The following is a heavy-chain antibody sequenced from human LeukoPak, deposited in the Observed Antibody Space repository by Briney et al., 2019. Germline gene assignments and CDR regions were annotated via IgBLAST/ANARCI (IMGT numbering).Heavy chain of an antibody. V-gene: IGHV3-23*01. CDR3: ARDYADYVGYFFFDY. CDR2: ISGGGETT. Sequence: GGSLRLSCAASGFTFNNYAMTWVRQAPGKGLEWVSSISGGGETTYHADSAKGRFTISRDNSQNTLYLQMNSLRAEDTAVYYCARDYADYVGYFFFDYWGQGTLVTVSS. J-gene: IGHJ4*02. D-gene: IGHD4-17*01. CDR1: GFTFNNYA.